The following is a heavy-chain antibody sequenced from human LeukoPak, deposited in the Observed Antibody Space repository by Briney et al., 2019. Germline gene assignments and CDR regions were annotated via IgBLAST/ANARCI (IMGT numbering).Heavy chain of an antibody. Sequence: ASVKVSCTASGYTFTGYYIHWVRQAPGQGLEWMGWINPNSGGTNYAQNFQGRVTMTRDTSISTAYMELSRLRSDDTAVYHCARDEAASPDNALDIWGQGTRVTVSS. V-gene: IGHV1-2*02. J-gene: IGHJ3*02. CDR1: GYTFTGYY. D-gene: IGHD6-25*01. CDR2: INPNSGGT. CDR3: ARDEAASPDNALDI.